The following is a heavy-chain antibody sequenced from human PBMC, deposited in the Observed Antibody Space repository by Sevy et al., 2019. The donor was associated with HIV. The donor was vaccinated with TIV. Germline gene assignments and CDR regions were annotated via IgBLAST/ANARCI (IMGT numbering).Heavy chain of an antibody. Sequence: SETLSLTCTVSGGSVSSGSYYWSWIRQPPGKGLEWIGYIYYSGSTNYNPSLKSRVTISVDTSKNQFSLKLSYVTAADTAVYYCARLGYCSSTSCYPEGYYYYGMDVWGQGTTVTVSS. V-gene: IGHV4-61*01. CDR1: GGSVSSGSYY. CDR3: ARLGYCSSTSCYPEGYYYYGMDV. J-gene: IGHJ6*02. CDR2: IYYSGST. D-gene: IGHD2-2*01.